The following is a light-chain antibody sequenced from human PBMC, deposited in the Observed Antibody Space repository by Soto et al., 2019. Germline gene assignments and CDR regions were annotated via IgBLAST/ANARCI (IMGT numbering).Light chain of an antibody. CDR3: PQYGSSGT. CDR1: QSVSSSY. CDR2: GAS. J-gene: IGKJ1*01. Sequence: DIVLTQSPGTLSLSPGERSTLSCRASQSVSSSYLAWYQQKPGQAPRLLIYGASSRATGIPDRFSGSGSGTDFTLTISRLEPEDFAVYYCPQYGSSGTVGQGTKVEIK. V-gene: IGKV3-20*01.